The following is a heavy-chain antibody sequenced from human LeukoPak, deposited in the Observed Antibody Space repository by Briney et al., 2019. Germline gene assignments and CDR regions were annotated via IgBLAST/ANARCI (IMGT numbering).Heavy chain of an antibody. V-gene: IGHV4-39*01. J-gene: IGHJ4*02. D-gene: IGHD1-1*01. CDR1: GGSISSSNYY. Sequence: SETLSLTCTVSGGSISSSNYYWGWIRQPPGKGLEWIGTIYYSGTTYYNPSLKSRVTISVDTSKNQFSLKLSSVTAADTAVYYCARYFGTTGTPNYWGQGTLVTVSS. CDR3: ARYFGTTGTPNY. CDR2: IYYSGTT.